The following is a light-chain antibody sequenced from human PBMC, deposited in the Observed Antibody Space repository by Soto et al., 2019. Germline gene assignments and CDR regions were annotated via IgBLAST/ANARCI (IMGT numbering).Light chain of an antibody. CDR1: QSVSSN. CDR3: QQYNKLPPYT. CDR2: GAS. Sequence: EIVMTQSPATLSVSPGERATLSCRASQSVSSNLAWYQQKPGQAPTLLIYGASTRATGIPARFSGSGSGTEFTLTISSLQSEDFAVYYCQQYNKLPPYTFGQGTKLEIK. J-gene: IGKJ2*01. V-gene: IGKV3-15*01.